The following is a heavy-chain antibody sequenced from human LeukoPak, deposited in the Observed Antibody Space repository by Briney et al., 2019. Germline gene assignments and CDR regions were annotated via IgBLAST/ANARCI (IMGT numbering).Heavy chain of an antibody. CDR2: IYHSGST. Sequence: PSETLSLTCTVSGYSISSGYYWGWIRQPPGKGLAWIGSIYHSGSTYYNPSLKSRVTISVDTSKNQFSLKLSSVTAADTAVYYCARVGRDGSGYFDYWGQGTLVTVSS. V-gene: IGHV4-38-2*02. J-gene: IGHJ4*02. D-gene: IGHD3-10*01. CDR3: ARVGRDGSGYFDY. CDR1: GYSISSGYY.